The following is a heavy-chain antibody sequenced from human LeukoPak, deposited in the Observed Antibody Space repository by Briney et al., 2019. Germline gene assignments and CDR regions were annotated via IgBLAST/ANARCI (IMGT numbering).Heavy chain of an antibody. CDR1: GGSISSGGYY. CDR3: ARDISLRYFNWPNDWFDP. Sequence: SETLSLTCTVSGGSISSGGYYWSWIRQHPGKGLEWIGYIYYSGSTYYNPSLKSRVTISVDTSKNQFSLKLSSVTAADTAVYYCARDISLRYFNWPNDWFDPWGQGTLVTVSS. V-gene: IGHV4-31*03. CDR2: IYYSGST. J-gene: IGHJ5*02. D-gene: IGHD3-9*01.